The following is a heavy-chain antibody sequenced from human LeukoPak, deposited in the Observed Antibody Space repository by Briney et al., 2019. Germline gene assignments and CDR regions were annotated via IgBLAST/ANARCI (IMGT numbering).Heavy chain of an antibody. CDR3: ARVWELSFDY. V-gene: IGHV3-30*14. D-gene: IGHD1-26*01. CDR2: ISDDGSRQ. CDR1: GFTFSNYA. Sequence: GGSLRLSCAATGFTFSNYAIHWGRQAPGKGLEWVAFISDDGSRQHYADSVEGRFTISRDNSKNTVHLQMSSLRVEDTAVYYCARVWELSFDYWGQGTLVTVSS. J-gene: IGHJ4*02.